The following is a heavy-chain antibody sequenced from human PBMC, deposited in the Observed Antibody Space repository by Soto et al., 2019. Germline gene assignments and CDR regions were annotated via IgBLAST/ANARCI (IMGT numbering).Heavy chain of an antibody. J-gene: IGHJ4*02. CDR3: ARDPLVSWSGYSGLPCY. CDR1: GYTFTSYY. V-gene: IGHV1-46*01. Sequence: GASVKVSCKASGYTFTSYYMHWVRQAPGQGLEWMGIINPSGGSTNYAQKFQGRVTITRDTSTSTDYMELSNLRSEDTAVYYCARDPLVSWSGYSGLPCYWGQETQVTVSS. D-gene: IGHD3-3*01. CDR2: INPSGGST.